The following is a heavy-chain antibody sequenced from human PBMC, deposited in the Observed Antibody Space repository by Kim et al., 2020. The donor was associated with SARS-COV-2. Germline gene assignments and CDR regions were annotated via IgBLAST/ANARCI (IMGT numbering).Heavy chain of an antibody. V-gene: IGHV4-39*07. Sequence: SETLSLTCTVSGGSISSSSYYWGWIRQPPGKGLEWIGSIYYSGSTYYNPSLKSRVTISVDTSKNQFSLKLSSVTAADTAVYYCARKKILTGYYNDYWGQGTLVTVSS. J-gene: IGHJ4*02. CDR1: GGSISSSSYY. CDR3: ARKKILTGYYNDY. CDR2: IYYSGST. D-gene: IGHD3-9*01.